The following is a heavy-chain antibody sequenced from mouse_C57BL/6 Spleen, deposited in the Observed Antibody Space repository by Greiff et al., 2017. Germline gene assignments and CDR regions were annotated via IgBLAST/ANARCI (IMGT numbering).Heavy chain of an antibody. J-gene: IGHJ2*01. D-gene: IGHD1-1*01. CDR2: INPGSGGT. Sequence: QVQLQQSGAELVRPGTSVKVSCKASGYAFTNYLIEWVKQRPGQGLEWIGVINPGSGGTNYNEKFKGKATLTADKSSSTAYMQLSSLTSEDSAVXFCAKVYGSSLYYFDYWGQGTTLTVSS. V-gene: IGHV1-54*01. CDR3: AKVYGSSLYYFDY. CDR1: GYAFTNYL.